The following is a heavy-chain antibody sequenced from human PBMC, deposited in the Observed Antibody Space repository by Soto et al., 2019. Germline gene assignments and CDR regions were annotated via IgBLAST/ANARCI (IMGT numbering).Heavy chain of an antibody. CDR1: GYTFTGYY. D-gene: IGHD6-13*01. J-gene: IGHJ6*02. CDR2: INPNSGGT. Sequence: SLKVSCKASGYTFTGYYMHWVRQAPGQGLEWMGWINPNSGGTNYAQKFQGWVTMTRDTSISTACMELSRLRSDDTAVYYCAREGAAVGYYYDGMDVWGQGTTVTVSS. V-gene: IGHV1-2*04. CDR3: AREGAAVGYYYDGMDV.